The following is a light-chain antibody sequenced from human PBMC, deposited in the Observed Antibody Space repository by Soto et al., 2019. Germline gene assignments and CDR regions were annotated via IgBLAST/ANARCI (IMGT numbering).Light chain of an antibody. CDR3: QQYATAPWT. CDR1: QSVDSSY. V-gene: IGKV3-20*01. J-gene: IGKJ1*01. CDR2: DAS. Sequence: EIVLTQSPGTLSLSPGERATLSCRASQSVDSSYLGWYQQKPGQAPRLLIYDASSRATGIPDRFSGSGSGTDFALTISRLEPEDFAVYYCQQYATAPWTFGQGTEVELK.